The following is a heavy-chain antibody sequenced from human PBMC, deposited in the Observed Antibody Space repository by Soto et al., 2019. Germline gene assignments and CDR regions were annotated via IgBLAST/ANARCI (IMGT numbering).Heavy chain of an antibody. CDR2: INSDGSRT. V-gene: IGHV3-74*01. D-gene: IGHD3-22*01. J-gene: IGHJ4*02. CDR3: ARAVTYYYYIAY. Sequence: EVQLVESGGGLVQPGGSLRLSCAASGFTFSSYWMHWVRQAPGKGLVWVSRINSDGSRTTYADSVKGRFTISRDNAKNMLHLQMNSLRAEDTAGYYCARAVTYYYYIAYWGQGTLVTVSS. CDR1: GFTFSSYW.